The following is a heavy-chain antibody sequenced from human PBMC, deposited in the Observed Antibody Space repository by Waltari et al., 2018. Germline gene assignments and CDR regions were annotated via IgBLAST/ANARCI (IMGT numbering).Heavy chain of an antibody. D-gene: IGHD3-22*01. CDR2: ISAYNGNT. J-gene: IGHJ5*02. V-gene: IGHV1-18*01. Sequence: QVQLVQSGAEVKKPGASVKVSCKASGYTFTSYGISWLRQAPGQGLEWMGWISAYNGNTNYAQKLQGRVTMTTDTSTSTAYMELRSLRSDDTAVYYCAPMYYYDSSGYQYNWFDPWGQGTLVTVSS. CDR1: GYTFTSYG. CDR3: APMYYYDSSGYQYNWFDP.